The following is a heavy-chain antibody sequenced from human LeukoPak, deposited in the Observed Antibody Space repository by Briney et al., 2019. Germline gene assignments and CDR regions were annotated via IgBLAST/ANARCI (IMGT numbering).Heavy chain of an antibody. Sequence: PGGSLRLSCAASGFTFNSYAMSWVRQAPGKGLEWVSAINGGGAFTYYADSVKGRFTISRDNSKNTVYVQMSSLRAEDTAVYYCAKDLFSSGSYHAIIDYWGQGTLVTVSS. J-gene: IGHJ4*02. V-gene: IGHV3-23*01. CDR3: AKDLFSSGSYHAIIDY. CDR2: INGGGAFT. D-gene: IGHD1-26*01. CDR1: GFTFNSYA.